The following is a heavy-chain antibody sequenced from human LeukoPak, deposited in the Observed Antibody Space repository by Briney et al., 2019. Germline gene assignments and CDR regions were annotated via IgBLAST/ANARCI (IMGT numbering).Heavy chain of an antibody. V-gene: IGHV4-4*02. CDR2: VNLQGST. Sequence: SETLSLTCGVSGGSITSTNYWTWVRQPPGKGLEWIGEVNLQGSTNYNPSLMGRVAISVDMSENHISPQLTSVTAAETAVYYCAREGGPYRPLDYSGQGTLVTVSS. J-gene: IGHJ4*02. CDR3: AREGGPYRPLDY. CDR1: GGSITSTNY.